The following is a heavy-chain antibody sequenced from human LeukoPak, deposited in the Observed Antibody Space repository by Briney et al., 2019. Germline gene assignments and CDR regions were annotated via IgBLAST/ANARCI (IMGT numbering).Heavy chain of an antibody. Sequence: SETLSLTCTVSGGSVSSGAYYWSWIRQPPGKDLEWIGYIYYSGSTYYNPSLKSRFTISVDTSKNQFSLKLSSVTAADTAVYYCARAPIYYYDSSGYSSCFHNGGQGNLVTVSS. CDR2: IYYSGST. CDR1: GGSVSSGAYY. V-gene: IGHV4-30-4*01. CDR3: ARAPIYYYDSSGYSSCFHN. D-gene: IGHD3-22*01. J-gene: IGHJ4*02.